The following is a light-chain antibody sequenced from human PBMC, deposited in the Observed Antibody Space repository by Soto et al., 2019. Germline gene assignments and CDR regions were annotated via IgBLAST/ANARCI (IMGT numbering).Light chain of an antibody. CDR3: QHYGNSLWT. CDR1: QIVRSTY. V-gene: IGKV3-20*01. J-gene: IGKJ1*01. Sequence: VLTQSPGTLSLSPGESATLSCRASQIVRSTYLAWYQQKPGQAPRLLIYDASSRATDITDRFSGSGSATEFTLTISGLEPEDFAVYYCQHYGNSLWTFGQGTRVIFK. CDR2: DAS.